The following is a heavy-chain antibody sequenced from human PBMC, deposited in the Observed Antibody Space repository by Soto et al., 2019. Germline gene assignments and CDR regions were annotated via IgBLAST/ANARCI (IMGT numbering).Heavy chain of an antibody. CDR1: GGSISSYY. V-gene: IGHV4-59*01. Sequence: SETLSLTCTVSGGSISSYYWSWIRQPPGKGLEWIGYIYYSGSTNYNPSLKSRVTISVDTSKNQFSLKLSSVTAADTAVYYCARVPSPERNPYYFDYWGQGTLVTVSS. CDR3: ARVPSPERNPYYFDY. J-gene: IGHJ4*02. CDR2: IYYSGST.